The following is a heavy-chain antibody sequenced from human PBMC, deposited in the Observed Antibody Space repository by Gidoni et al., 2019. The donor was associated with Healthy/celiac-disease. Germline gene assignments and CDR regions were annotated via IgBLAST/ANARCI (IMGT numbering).Heavy chain of an antibody. Sequence: EVQLLESGGGLVQPGGSLSLSCAASGFTFSSYAMSWVRQAPGKGLEWVSAISGSGGSTYYADSVKGRFTISRDNSKNTLYLQMNSLRAEDTAVYYCAKDGAVGSSPYYFDYWGQGTLVTVSS. CDR2: ISGSGGST. D-gene: IGHD1-26*01. V-gene: IGHV3-23*01. CDR1: GFTFSSYA. J-gene: IGHJ4*02. CDR3: AKDGAVGSSPYYFDY.